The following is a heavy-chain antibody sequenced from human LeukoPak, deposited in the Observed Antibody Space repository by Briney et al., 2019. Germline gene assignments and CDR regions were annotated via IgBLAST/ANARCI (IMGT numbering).Heavy chain of an antibody. CDR1: GYTFTGYY. CDR2: IYRDGKT. CDR3: AGRVTGYSSGYVY. J-gene: IGHJ4*02. V-gene: IGHV3-53*01. D-gene: IGHD5-18*01. Sequence: ASVKVSCKASGYTFTGYYIHWVRQAPGKGLEWVSIIYRDGKTFYADYVKGRFTISRDSSKNTLYLQMNSLRAEDTAVYYCAGRVTGYSSGYVYWGQGTLVTVSS.